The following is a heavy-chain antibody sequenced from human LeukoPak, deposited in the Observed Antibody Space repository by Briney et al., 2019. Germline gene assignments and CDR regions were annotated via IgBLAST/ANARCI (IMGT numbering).Heavy chain of an antibody. CDR1: GFTFSSYW. V-gene: IGHV3-7*03. Sequence: GGSLRLSCAASGFTFSSYWMSWVRQAPGKGLEWVANIKQDGSEKYYVDSVKGRFTISRDNAKNSLYLQMNSLRAEDTAVYYCARRGYGIAAAGFDWGQGTLVTVSS. D-gene: IGHD6-13*01. CDR3: ARRGYGIAAAGFD. J-gene: IGHJ4*02. CDR2: IKQDGSEK.